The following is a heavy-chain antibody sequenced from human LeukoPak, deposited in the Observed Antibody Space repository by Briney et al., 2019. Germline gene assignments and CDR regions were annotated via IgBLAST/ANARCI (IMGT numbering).Heavy chain of an antibody. CDR2: IRYDGSNK. Sequence: GGSLRLSCAASGFTFSSYGMHWVRQAPGKGLEWVAFIRYDGSNKYCADSVKGRFTISRDNSKNTLYLQMNSLRAEDTAVYYCAKERDTAMVTIDYWGQGTLVTVSS. V-gene: IGHV3-30*02. J-gene: IGHJ4*02. CDR3: AKERDTAMVTIDY. D-gene: IGHD5-18*01. CDR1: GFTFSSYG.